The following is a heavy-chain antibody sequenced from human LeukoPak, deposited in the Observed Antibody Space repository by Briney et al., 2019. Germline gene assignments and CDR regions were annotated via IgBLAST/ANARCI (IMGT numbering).Heavy chain of an antibody. D-gene: IGHD6-13*01. CDR2: INPNSGGT. J-gene: IGHJ5*02. Sequence: ASVKVSCKASGYTFTGYYMHWVRQAPGQGLEWMGWINPNSGGTNYAQKFQGRVTMTRDTSISIAYMELSRLRSDDTAVYYCARDSGIAAADFWFDPWGQGTLVTVSS. CDR1: GYTFTGYY. V-gene: IGHV1-2*02. CDR3: ARDSGIAAADFWFDP.